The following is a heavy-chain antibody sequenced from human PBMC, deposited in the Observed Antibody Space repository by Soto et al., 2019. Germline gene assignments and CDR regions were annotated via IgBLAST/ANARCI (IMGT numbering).Heavy chain of an antibody. CDR1: GFTVISNY. Sequence: GGSLRLSCADSGFTVISNYMIWVRHAPGKGLEWVSVIYSGGSTYYADSVKGRFTISRDNSKNTLYLQMNSLRAEDTAVYYCARVSKDASDIWGQGTMVTVSS. CDR2: IYSGGST. CDR3: ARVSKDASDI. J-gene: IGHJ3*02. V-gene: IGHV3-53*01.